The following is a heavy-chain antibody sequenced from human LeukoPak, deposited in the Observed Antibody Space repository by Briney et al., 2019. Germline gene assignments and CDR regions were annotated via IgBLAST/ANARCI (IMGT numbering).Heavy chain of an antibody. CDR2: LSGSSGTI. D-gene: IGHD5-12*01. J-gene: IGHJ4*02. CDR1: GGSFSGYY. V-gene: IGHV3-23*01. Sequence: PSETLSLTCAVYGGSFSGYYWTWVRQPPGKGLEWVSSLSGSSGTIYHADSVKGRFTISRDNSKATLYLQMNSLRAEDTAVYYCAKDRALVASRGYDTWGQGTLVIVSS. CDR3: AKDRALVASRGYDT.